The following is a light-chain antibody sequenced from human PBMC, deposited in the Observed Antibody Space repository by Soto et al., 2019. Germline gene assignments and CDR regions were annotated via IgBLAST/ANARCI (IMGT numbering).Light chain of an antibody. CDR2: DVS. CDR3: SSYTSSSTLVV. CDR1: SSDGGGYNY. J-gene: IGLJ2*01. V-gene: IGLV2-14*01. Sequence: HSVRARAASGYGVPGDGSTISCTGTSSDGGGYNYVSWYQQHPGKAPKLMIYDVSNRPSGVSNRFSGSKSGNTASLTISGLQAEDEADYYCSSYTSSSTLVVFGGGTQLTVL.